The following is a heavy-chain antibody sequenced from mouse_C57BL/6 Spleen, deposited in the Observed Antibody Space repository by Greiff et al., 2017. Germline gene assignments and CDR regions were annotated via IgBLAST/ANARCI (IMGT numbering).Heavy chain of an antibody. D-gene: IGHD1-1*01. CDR2: IWSDGST. V-gene: IGHV2-6*03. CDR3: ARQFITTVVGAMDY. J-gene: IGHJ4*01. Sequence: QVQLKESGPGLVAPSQSLSITCTVSGFSLTSSGVHWVRQPPGKGLEWLVVIWSDGSTTYNSALKSRLSISKDNSKSQVFLKMNSLQTDDTAMYYCARQFITTVVGAMDYWGQGTSVTVSS. CDR1: GFSLTSSG.